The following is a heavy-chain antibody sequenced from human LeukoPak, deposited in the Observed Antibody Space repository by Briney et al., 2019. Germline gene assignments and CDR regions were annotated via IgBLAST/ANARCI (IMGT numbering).Heavy chain of an antibody. CDR2: IYYSGST. D-gene: IGHD5-18*01. J-gene: IGHJ4*02. V-gene: IGHV4-31*03. CDR1: GGSISSGGYY. CDR3: ARFARLHMSRYDDY. Sequence: SETLSLTCTVSGGSISSGGYYWSWIRQHPGKGLEWIGYIYYSGSTYYNPSLKSRVTISVDTSKNQFSLKLSSVTAADTAVYYCARFARLHMSRYDDYWGQGTQVTVSS.